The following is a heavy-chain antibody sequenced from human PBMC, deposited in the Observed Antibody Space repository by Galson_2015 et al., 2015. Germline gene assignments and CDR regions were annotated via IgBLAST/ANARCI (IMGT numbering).Heavy chain of an antibody. CDR2: IRDSGGIT. J-gene: IGHJ5*01. Sequence: SLRLSCAASGFTSRADGMSWIRQAPGKGLEWVSTIRDSGGITHYADSVKGRFTISRDITKNTLDLQMNSLTAEDTALYYCAHTQTTAGRPRWFDSWGQGTLVTVSS. D-gene: IGHD4-17*01. CDR1: GFTSRADG. V-gene: IGHV3-23*01. CDR3: AHTQTTAGRPRWFDS.